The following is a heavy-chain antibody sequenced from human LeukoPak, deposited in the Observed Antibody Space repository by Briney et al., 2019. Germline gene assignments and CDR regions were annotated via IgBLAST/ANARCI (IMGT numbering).Heavy chain of an antibody. V-gene: IGHV4-34*01. J-gene: IGHJ5*02. CDR3: ARGRTVFDP. D-gene: IGHD3/OR15-3a*01. CDR1: GGSFSDYY. CDR2: INHSGST. Sequence: ASETLSLTCAVYGGSFSDYYWSWIRQPPGKGLEWIGEINHSGSTNYNPSLKSRVTISVDTSKNQFSLKLSSVTAADTAVYYCARGRTVFDPWGQGTLVTVSS.